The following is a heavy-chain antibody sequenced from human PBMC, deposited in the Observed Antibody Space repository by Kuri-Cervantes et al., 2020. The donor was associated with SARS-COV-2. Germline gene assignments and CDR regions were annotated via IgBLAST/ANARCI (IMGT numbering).Heavy chain of an antibody. D-gene: IGHD2-8*01. Sequence: GGSLRLSCAASGFTFDDYAMHWVRQAPGKGLEWVSGISWNSGSIGYADSVKGRFTISRDNAKNSLYLQMNSLRAEDTAVYYCARDSNVRDPNYYYSYMDVWGKGTTVTVSS. V-gene: IGHV3-9*01. CDR3: ARDSNVRDPNYYYSYMDV. J-gene: IGHJ6*03. CDR2: ISWNSGSI. CDR1: GFTFDDYA.